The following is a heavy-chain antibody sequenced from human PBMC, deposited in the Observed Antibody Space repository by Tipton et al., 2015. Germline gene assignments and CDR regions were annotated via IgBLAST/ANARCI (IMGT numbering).Heavy chain of an antibody. V-gene: IGHV4-59*01. CDR3: ARHRPYSSSGADYFDY. D-gene: IGHD6-6*01. J-gene: IGHJ4*02. CDR1: GGSFSDYY. CDR2: IYYSGST. Sequence: TLSLTCTVSGGSFSDYYWSWIRQSPGEGLEWIGYIYYSGSTNYNPSLKSRVTISVDTSKNQFSLKLSSVTAADTAVYYCARHRPYSSSGADYFDYWGQGTLVTVSS.